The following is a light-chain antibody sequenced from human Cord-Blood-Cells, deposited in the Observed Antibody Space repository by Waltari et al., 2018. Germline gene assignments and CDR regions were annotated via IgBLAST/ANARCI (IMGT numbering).Light chain of an antibody. CDR2: DVS. CDR3: SSYTSSSTWV. CDR1: SSDVGGYNY. V-gene: IGLV2-14*01. J-gene: IGLJ3*02. Sequence: QSALTQPASVSGSPGQSITISCTGTSSDVGGYNYVSCYQQHPGKAPKRMFYDVSKRPSGVSNRFSGSMSGSTASLTISGLQAEDEADYYCSSYTSSSTWVFGGGTKLTVL.